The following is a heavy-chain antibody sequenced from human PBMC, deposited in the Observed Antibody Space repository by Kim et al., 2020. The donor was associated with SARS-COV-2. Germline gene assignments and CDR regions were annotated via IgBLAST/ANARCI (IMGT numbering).Heavy chain of an antibody. V-gene: IGHV3-7*01. Sequence: GGSLRLSCAASGFTFSTYWMSWVRQAPEKGLEWVANIKEDGSERYYVDSVKGRFTGSRDNAKNSVYLQMNSLRAEDTAVYYCARGMRYCSGGSCYGYNFDYWGQRTLVTLSS. J-gene: IGHJ4*02. D-gene: IGHD2-15*01. CDR1: GFTFSTYW. CDR3: ARGMRYCSGGSCYGYNFDY. CDR2: IKEDGSER.